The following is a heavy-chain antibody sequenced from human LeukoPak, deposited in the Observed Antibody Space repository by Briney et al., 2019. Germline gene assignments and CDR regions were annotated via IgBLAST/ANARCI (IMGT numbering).Heavy chain of an antibody. Sequence: SETLSLTCAVYGGSFSGYYWSWIRQPPGKGLEWIGEINHSGSTNYNPSLKSRVTISVDTSKNQFSLKLSSVTAADTAVYYCARDRHVLLWFGEQVGYWGQGTLVTVSS. CDR3: ARDRHVLLWFGEQVGY. J-gene: IGHJ4*02. V-gene: IGHV4-34*01. CDR1: GGSFSGYY. CDR2: INHSGST. D-gene: IGHD3-10*01.